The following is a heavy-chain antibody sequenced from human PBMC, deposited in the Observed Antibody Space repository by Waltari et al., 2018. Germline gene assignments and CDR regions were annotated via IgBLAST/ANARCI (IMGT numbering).Heavy chain of an antibody. CDR1: GYTLTELS. CDR3: ATATALSGYYTRYGMDV. J-gene: IGHJ6*02. D-gene: IGHD3-3*01. V-gene: IGHV1-24*01. CDR2: FDPEDGET. Sequence: QVQLVQSGAEVKKPGASVKVSCKVSGYTLTELSMHWVRQAPGKGLEWMGGFDPEDGETIYAQKCQGRVTMTEDTSTDTAYMELSSLRSEDTAVYYCATATALSGYYTRYGMDVWGQGTLVTVSS.